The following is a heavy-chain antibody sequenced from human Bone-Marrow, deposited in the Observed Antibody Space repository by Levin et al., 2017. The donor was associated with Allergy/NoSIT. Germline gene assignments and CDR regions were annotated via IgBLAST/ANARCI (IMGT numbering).Heavy chain of an antibody. CDR2: MDPDSGNT. Sequence: ASVKVSCKTSGYTFTSYDINWMRQATGQGLEWMGWMDPDSGNTGYAQIFQGRVTMTRNTSISTAYMELSSLTSEDTAVYYCARRFGYYYYYMDVWGQGTTVIVSS. J-gene: IGHJ6*03. D-gene: IGHD3-10*01. CDR1: GYTFTSYD. V-gene: IGHV1-8*01. CDR3: ARRFGYYYYYMDV.